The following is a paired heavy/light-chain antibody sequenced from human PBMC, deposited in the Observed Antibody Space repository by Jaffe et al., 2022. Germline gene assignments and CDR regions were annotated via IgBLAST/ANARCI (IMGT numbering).Light chain of an antibody. CDR1: SGHSSYA. V-gene: IGLV4-69*01. CDR3: QTWGTGLYV. Sequence: QLVLTQSPSASASLGASVKLTCTLSSGHSSYAIAWHQQQPEKGPRYLMKLNSDGSHSKGDGIPDRFSGSSSGAERYLTISSLQSEDEADYYCQTWGTGLYVFGTGTKVTVL. J-gene: IGLJ1*01. CDR2: LNSDGSH.
Heavy chain of an antibody. J-gene: IGHJ4*02. D-gene: IGHD3-9*01. CDR1: GGSFSGYY. Sequence: QVQLQQWGAGLLKPSETLSLTCAVYGGSFSGYYWSWIRQPPGKGLEWIGEINHSGSTNYNPSLKSRVTISVDTSKNQFSLKLSSVTAADTAVYYCARSLPDYDILTGYYARTFDYWGQGTLVTVSS. CDR2: INHSGST. V-gene: IGHV4-34*01. CDR3: ARSLPDYDILTGYYARTFDY.